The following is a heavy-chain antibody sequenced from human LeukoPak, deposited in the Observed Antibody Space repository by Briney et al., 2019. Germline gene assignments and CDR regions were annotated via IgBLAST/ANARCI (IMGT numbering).Heavy chain of an antibody. Sequence: PGGSLRLSCAASGFTFSSYAMHWVRQAPGKGLEWVAVISYDGSNKYYADSVKGRFTISRDNSKNTLYLQMNSLRAEDTAVYYCARDSPYSSSWSSDYYFDYWGQGTLVTVSS. CDR2: ISYDGSNK. CDR3: ARDSPYSSSWSSDYYFDY. J-gene: IGHJ4*02. D-gene: IGHD6-13*01. CDR1: GFTFSSYA. V-gene: IGHV3-30-3*01.